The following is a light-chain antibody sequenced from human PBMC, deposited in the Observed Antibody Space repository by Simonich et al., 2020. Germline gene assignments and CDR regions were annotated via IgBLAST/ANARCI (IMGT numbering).Light chain of an antibody. CDR3: QQYYSTPYT. J-gene: IGKJ2*01. CDR2: WES. CDR1: QSVLYRSNNKNY. Sequence: DIVMTQSPDSLAVSLGARATINCKSSQSVLYRSNNKNYLAWYQQKPGQPPKLLIYWESTRESGVPDRFSGSGSGTDFTLTISSLQAEDVAVYYCQQYYSTPYTFGQGTKLEIK. V-gene: IGKV4-1*01.